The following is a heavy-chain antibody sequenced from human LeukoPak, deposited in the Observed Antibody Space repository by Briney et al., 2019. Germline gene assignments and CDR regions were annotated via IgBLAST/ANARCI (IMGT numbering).Heavy chain of an antibody. V-gene: IGHV3-23*01. CDR1: GFTFSSYA. Sequence: PGGSLRLSCAASGFTFSSYAMSWVRQAPGKGLEWVSAISGSGGSTYYADSVKGRFTISRDNSKNTLYLQMNSLRAEDTAVYYCAKVFFEGGDYYYYYGMDVWGQGTTVTVSS. CDR2: ISGSGGST. D-gene: IGHD3-3*01. J-gene: IGHJ6*02. CDR3: AKVFFEGGDYYYYYGMDV.